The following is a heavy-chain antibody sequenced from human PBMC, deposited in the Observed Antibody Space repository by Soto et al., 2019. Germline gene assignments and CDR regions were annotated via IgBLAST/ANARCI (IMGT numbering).Heavy chain of an antibody. CDR1: RRSASSYY. CDR2: VFDHGWTT. CDR3: ARHDAVPKILRGYDP. V-gene: IGHV4-59*08. J-gene: IGHJ5*02. Sequence: SDTLSLTCTPSRRSASSYYFSWFRPPPGEGLEYIGYVFDHGWTTNYNPSLKSRATITADASKNQFYLKLTSVTAADTAVYYCARHDAVPKILRGYDPWGRGTLVTVSS. D-gene: IGHD2-2*01.